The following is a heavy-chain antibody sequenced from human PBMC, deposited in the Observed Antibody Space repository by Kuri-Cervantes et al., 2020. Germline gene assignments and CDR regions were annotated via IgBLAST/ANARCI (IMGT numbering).Heavy chain of an antibody. J-gene: IGHJ3*02. CDR2: INHSGST. CDR3: ARSITMVRGAVDI. V-gene: IGHV4-34*01. Sequence: SETLSLTCAVYGGSFSGYYWSWIRQPPGKGLEWIGEINHSGSTNYNPSLKSRVTISVDTSKNQFSLKLSSATAADTAVYYCARSITMVRGAVDIWGQGTMVTVSS. CDR1: GGSFSGYY. D-gene: IGHD3-10*01.